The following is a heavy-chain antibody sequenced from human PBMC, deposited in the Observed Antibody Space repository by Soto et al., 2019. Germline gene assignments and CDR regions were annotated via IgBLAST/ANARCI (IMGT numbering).Heavy chain of an antibody. CDR2: ISYDGST. CDR1: GFTFSSYA. CDR3: AKDFGTMIVEIENHFDY. Sequence: GGSLRLSCAASGFTFSSYAMHWVRQAPGKGLEWVAVISYDGSTYYADSVKGRFTISRDNSKNTLYLQMNSLRAEDTAVYYCAKDFGTMIVEIENHFDYWGQGTLVTVSS. V-gene: IGHV3-30-3*01. J-gene: IGHJ4*02. D-gene: IGHD3-22*01.